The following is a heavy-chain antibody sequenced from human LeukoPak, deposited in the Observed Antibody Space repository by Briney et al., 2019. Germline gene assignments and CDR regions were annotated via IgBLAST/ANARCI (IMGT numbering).Heavy chain of an antibody. Sequence: GGSLRLSCAASGFTFNNHDMHWVRQAPGKGLEWVAGISYDGRNKYYADSVKGRFTISRDNSKNTLNLQMHSLRTEDTAVYYCAKPRDIDSWAFDVWGQGTMVTVS. D-gene: IGHD2-15*01. CDR2: ISYDGRNK. J-gene: IGHJ3*01. CDR1: GFTFNNHD. CDR3: AKPRDIDSWAFDV. V-gene: IGHV3-30*18.